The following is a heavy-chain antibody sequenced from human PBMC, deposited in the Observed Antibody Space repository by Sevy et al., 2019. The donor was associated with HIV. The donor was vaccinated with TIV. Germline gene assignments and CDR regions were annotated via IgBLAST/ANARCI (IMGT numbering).Heavy chain of an antibody. J-gene: IGHJ4*02. CDR1: GGSISSYF. D-gene: IGHD1-1*01. CDR3: ARDSTTRPRVLDY. V-gene: IGHV4-59*01. Sequence: SETLSRTCSVSGGSISSYFWTWVRQSPGKGLEWIGNIYFTGNTDYSPSLKSRVTLSLDTSKSQFSLTLKSVTAADTAIYFCARDSTTRPRVLDYWGQGTLVTVSS. CDR2: IYFTGNT.